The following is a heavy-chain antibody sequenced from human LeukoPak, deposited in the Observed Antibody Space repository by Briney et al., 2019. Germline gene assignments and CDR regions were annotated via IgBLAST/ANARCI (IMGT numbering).Heavy chain of an antibody. J-gene: IGHJ4*02. CDR2: IGHDATKI. D-gene: IGHD3-16*01. CDR1: GFTFRSYE. Sequence: GGSLRLSCAASGFTFRSYELNWVRQAPGKGLEWVAFIGHDATKIYYADSVQGRFTISRDNSKDTLYLEMNSLSGEDTALYYCAKDHVTWGNRYFDHWGQGTLGTVSS. V-gene: IGHV3-30*02. CDR3: AKDHVTWGNRYFDH.